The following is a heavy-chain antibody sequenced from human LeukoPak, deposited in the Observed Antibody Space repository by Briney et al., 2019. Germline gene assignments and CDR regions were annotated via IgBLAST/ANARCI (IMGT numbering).Heavy chain of an antibody. Sequence: GGSLRLSCAASGFIFSSYGMHWVRQAPGKGLEWVAIIWYDGSNKYYADSVKGRFTISRDNSKNTLYLQMDSLRVEDTAAYYCARATTMATPPGDCWGQGTLVTVSS. V-gene: IGHV3-33*01. J-gene: IGHJ4*02. D-gene: IGHD5-24*01. CDR1: GFIFSSYG. CDR2: IWYDGSNK. CDR3: ARATTMATPPGDC.